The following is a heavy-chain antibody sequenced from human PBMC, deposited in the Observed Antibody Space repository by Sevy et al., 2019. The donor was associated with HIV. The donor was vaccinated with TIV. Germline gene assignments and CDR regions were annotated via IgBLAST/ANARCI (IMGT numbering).Heavy chain of an antibody. D-gene: IGHD2-8*02. CDR3: STDPIIVLLVTDGMDV. Sequence: GGSLRLSCAASGFTFSNAWMSWVRQAPGKGLEWVGRIKSKTDGGTTDYVAPVKGRFTISRNDSKNTLFLQMNSLKTEDTAVYYCSTDPIIVLLVTDGMDVWGQGTTVTVSS. CDR2: IKSKTDGGTT. V-gene: IGHV3-15*01. J-gene: IGHJ6*02. CDR1: GFTFSNAW.